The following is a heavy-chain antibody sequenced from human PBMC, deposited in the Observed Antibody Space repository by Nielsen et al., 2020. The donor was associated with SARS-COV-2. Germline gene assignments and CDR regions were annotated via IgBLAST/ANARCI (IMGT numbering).Heavy chain of an antibody. CDR3: ARGRRGTMVRGVIPWFDP. CDR2: IYYSGST. D-gene: IGHD3-10*01. V-gene: IGHV4-39*07. J-gene: IGHJ5*02. Sequence: WIRQPPGKGLEWIGSIYYSGSTYYNPSLKSRVTISVDTSKNQFSLKLSSVTAADTAVYYCARGRRGTMVRGVIPWFDPWGQGTLVTVSS.